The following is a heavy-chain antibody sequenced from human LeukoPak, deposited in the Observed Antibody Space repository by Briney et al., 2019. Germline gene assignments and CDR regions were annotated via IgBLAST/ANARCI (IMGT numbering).Heavy chain of an antibody. V-gene: IGHV1-69*02. CDR3: TRRVSGYSYALDI. CDR2: IIPILGIA. D-gene: IGHD3-22*01. CDR1: GGTFSSYT. J-gene: IGHJ3*02. Sequence: SVKVSCKASGGTFSSYTISWVRQAPGQGLEWMGRIIPILGIANYAQKFQGRVTITADKSTSTAYMELSSLRSEDTAVYYCTRRVSGYSYALDIWGKGTIVTVSS.